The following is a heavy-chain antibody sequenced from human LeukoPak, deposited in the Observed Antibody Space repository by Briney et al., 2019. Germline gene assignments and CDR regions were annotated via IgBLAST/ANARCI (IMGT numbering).Heavy chain of an antibody. CDR1: GGSINNYY. V-gene: IGHV4-59*01. Sequence: SETLSLTCAVSGGSINNYYWSWIRQPPGKGLEWIGYIYDSGSTNYNPSLQSRVTTSLDTSKNQVSLELSSVTAADTAVYYCARMDTAMGKDYWGQGTLVTVSS. CDR2: IYDSGST. D-gene: IGHD5-18*01. J-gene: IGHJ4*02. CDR3: ARMDTAMGKDY.